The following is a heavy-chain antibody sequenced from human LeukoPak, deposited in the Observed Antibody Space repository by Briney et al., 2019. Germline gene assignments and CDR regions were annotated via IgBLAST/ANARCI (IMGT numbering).Heavy chain of an antibody. Sequence: GGTLRLSCAASGFTFSSSAMSWVRQAPGKGLEWVSSIRGSGDSTYYADSVKGRFTISRDNSKNTLYLQMNSLRAEDTAVYYCASPYYYDSSGYRMNDAFDIWGQGTMVTVSS. J-gene: IGHJ3*02. CDR1: GFTFSSSA. D-gene: IGHD3-22*01. CDR2: IRGSGDST. V-gene: IGHV3-23*01. CDR3: ASPYYYDSSGYRMNDAFDI.